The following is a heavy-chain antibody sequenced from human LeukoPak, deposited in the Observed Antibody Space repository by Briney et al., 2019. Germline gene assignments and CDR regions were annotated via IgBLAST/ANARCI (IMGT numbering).Heavy chain of an antibody. CDR3: ARDPLDISRWTNAFDI. V-gene: IGHV3-7*01. CDR2: IKQDGSEK. CDR1: GFTFSSYG. J-gene: IGHJ3*02. D-gene: IGHD2-2*03. Sequence: GGSLRLSCAASGFTFSSYGMHWVRQAPGKGLEWVANIKQDGSEKDYVDSVKGRFTISRDNSKNTLYLEMNGLRSDDTAVYYCARDPLDISRWTNAFDIWGQGTMVTVSS.